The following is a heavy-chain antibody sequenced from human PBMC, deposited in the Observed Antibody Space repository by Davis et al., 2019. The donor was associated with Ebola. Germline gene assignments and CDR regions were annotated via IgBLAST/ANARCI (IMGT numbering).Heavy chain of an antibody. D-gene: IGHD6-13*01. CDR2: IYYSGST. Sequence: MPGGSLRLSCTVSGGSISSYYWSWIRQPPGKGLEWIGYIYYSGSTNYNPSLKSRVTISVDTSKNQFSLKLSSVTAADTAVYYCARGRHRTNWYSSSSPSTYFDYWGQGTLVTVSS. J-gene: IGHJ4*02. CDR3: ARGRHRTNWYSSSSPSTYFDY. V-gene: IGHV4-59*01. CDR1: GGSISSYY.